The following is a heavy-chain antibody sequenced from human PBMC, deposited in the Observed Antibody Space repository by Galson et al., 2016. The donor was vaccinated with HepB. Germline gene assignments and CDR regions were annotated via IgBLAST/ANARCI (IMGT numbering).Heavy chain of an antibody. CDR3: ARFLTAEWDLPERPFDI. CDR2: IYYSGTT. D-gene: IGHD1-26*01. Sequence: ETLSLTCTVSNDSISTLHYSWGWIRQPQGKGLEWIGIIYYSGTTSYTPSLSSRVNISVETSKHQFSLTLNSVTAADTAVYYCARFLTAEWDLPERPFDIWGQGTLVTVSS. V-gene: IGHV4-39*01. J-gene: IGHJ3*02. CDR1: NDSISTLHYS.